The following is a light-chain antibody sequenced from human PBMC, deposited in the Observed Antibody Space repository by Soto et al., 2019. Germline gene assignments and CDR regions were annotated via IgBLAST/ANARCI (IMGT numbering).Light chain of an antibody. V-gene: IGKV3-20*01. CDR2: GAS. CDR1: QSVSNNY. J-gene: IGKJ1*01. CDR3: QHYGSSPRT. Sequence: VLTHSPCTLSLSPLERATLSCMASQSVSNNYLAWYQHKPGQAPRLLIYGASSRATGIPDRFSGSGSGTDFTLTIGRLEPEDFAVYYCQHYGSSPRTFGQGTKVDIK.